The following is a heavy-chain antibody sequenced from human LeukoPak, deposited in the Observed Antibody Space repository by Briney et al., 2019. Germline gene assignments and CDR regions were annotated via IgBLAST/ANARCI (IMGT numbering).Heavy chain of an antibody. CDR3: AKDHVPGHSRPTSFNY. CDR1: GFTFSSYS. Sequence: QSGGSLRLSCAASGFTFSSYSMNWVRQAPGKGLEWVSYISSSSSTIYYADSVKGRFTISRDNAKNSLYLQMNSLRAEDTAVYYCAKDHVPGHSRPTSFNYWGQGILVTVSS. D-gene: IGHD3-10*02. V-gene: IGHV3-48*04. CDR2: ISSSSSTI. J-gene: IGHJ4*02.